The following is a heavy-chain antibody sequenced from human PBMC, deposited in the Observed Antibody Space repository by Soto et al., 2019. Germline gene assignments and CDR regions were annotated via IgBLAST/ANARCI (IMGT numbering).Heavy chain of an antibody. CDR2: NSTNGYRT. J-gene: IGHJ3*01. D-gene: IGHD2-8*01. V-gene: IGHV3-23*01. Sequence: EVQLLESGGGLVQPGGSLRLACAASGFTFNNYAMNWVRQAPGRGLEWVSSNSTNGYRTYYADSVKCRFTISRDNPHNTVFLQMNSLRAEDTAIYFCAKVRLTDYLRYAPHLWGQGTLVTVSS. CDR3: AKVRLTDYLRYAPHL. CDR1: GFTFNNYA.